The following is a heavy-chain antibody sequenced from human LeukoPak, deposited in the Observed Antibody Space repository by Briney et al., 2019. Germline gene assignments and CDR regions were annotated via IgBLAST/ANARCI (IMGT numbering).Heavy chain of an antibody. V-gene: IGHV4-4*07. CDR3: ARDYSQLLYSWFDP. CDR1: GGSISSYY. D-gene: IGHD2-2*02. Sequence: PSETLSLTCTVSGGSISSYYWSWIRQPAGKGLEWIGRIYTSGSTNYNPSLKSRVTMSVDTSKNQFSLKLSSVTAADTAVYYCARDYSQLLYSWFDPWGQGTLVTVSS. J-gene: IGHJ5*02. CDR2: IYTSGST.